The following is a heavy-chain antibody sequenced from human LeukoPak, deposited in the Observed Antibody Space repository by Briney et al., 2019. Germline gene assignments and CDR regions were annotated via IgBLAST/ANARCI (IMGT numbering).Heavy chain of an antibody. V-gene: IGHV3-30*04. CDR2: ISYDGRNK. CDR3: ARGGREMRYLGTLTGDVFDI. J-gene: IGHJ3*02. CDR1: GFTFSTYA. Sequence: PGRSLRLSCAASGFTFSTYAIHWVRQAPGKGLEWLAIISYDGRNKNYTDSVKGRFSISRDKSKNTLYLQMNSLRADDTAVYYCARGGREMRYLGTLTGDVFDIWGQGTMVTVSS. D-gene: IGHD3-9*01.